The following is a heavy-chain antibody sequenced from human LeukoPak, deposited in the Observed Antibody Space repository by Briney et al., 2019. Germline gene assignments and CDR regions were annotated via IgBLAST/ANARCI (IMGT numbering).Heavy chain of an antibody. Sequence: ASVKVSCKASGYTFTSYGISWVRQAPGQGLEWMGWISAYNGNTNYAQRFQGRVTMTRDTSISTAYMELSRLRSDDTAVYYCARDRYYYGSGSYYGVKNYYYYMDVWGKGTTVTISS. CDR3: ARDRYYYGSGSYYGVKNYYYYMDV. CDR1: GYTFTSYG. V-gene: IGHV1-18*01. CDR2: ISAYNGNT. J-gene: IGHJ6*03. D-gene: IGHD3-10*01.